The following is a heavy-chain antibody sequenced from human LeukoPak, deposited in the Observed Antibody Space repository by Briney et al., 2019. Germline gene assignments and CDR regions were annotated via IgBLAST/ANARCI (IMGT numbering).Heavy chain of an antibody. CDR1: GGSISSSSYY. J-gene: IGHJ4*02. V-gene: IGHV4-39*07. D-gene: IGHD5-24*01. CDR2: IYYSGST. CDR3: AREGEMATQLTERPFDY. Sequence: SETLSLTCTVSGGSISSSSYYWGWIRQPPGKGLEWIGSIYYSGSTYYNPSLKSRVTISVDTSKNQFSLKLSSVTAADTAVYYCAREGEMATQLTERPFDYWGQGTLVTVSS.